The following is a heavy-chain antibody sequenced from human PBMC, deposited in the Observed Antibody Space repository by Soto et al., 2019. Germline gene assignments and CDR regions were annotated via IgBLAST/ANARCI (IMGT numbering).Heavy chain of an antibody. CDR3: ARDPLGGTVASGAIGY. J-gene: IGHJ4*02. D-gene: IGHD4-17*01. V-gene: IGHV1-3*01. CDR1: GYTYTSYA. Sequence: VKVDRKCSGYTYTSYAVHCLSKTNRQRLEWMGWIYAGNGNTKYSQKFQGRGTITRDTSASTAYMELSSLRSEDTAVYYCARDPLGGTVASGAIGYWGQGTLVTVSS. CDR2: IYAGNGNT.